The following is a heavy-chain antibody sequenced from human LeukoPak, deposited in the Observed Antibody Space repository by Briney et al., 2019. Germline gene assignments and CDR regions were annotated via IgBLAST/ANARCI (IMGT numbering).Heavy chain of an antibody. CDR1: GGSISSSSYY. CDR2: IYYSGST. D-gene: IGHD6-6*01. V-gene: IGHV4-39*07. CDR3: ARAPYSSSSTWFDP. J-gene: IGHJ5*02. Sequence: SETLSLTCTVSGGSISSSSYYWGWIRQPPGKGLEWIGSIYYSGSTYYNPSLKSRVTISVDTSKNQFSLKLSSVTAADTAVYHCARAPYSSSSTWFDPWGQGTLVTVSS.